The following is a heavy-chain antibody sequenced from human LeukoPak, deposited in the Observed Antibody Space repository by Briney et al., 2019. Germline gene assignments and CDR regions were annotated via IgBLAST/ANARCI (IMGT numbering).Heavy chain of an antibody. V-gene: IGHV3-7*01. D-gene: IGHD6-13*01. CDR1: GFTFSSYW. Sequence: PGGSLRLSCAASGFTFSSYWMSWVRQAPGKGLEWVANIKQDGSEKYYVDSVKGRFTISRDNAKNSLYLQMNSQRAEDTAVYYCARVGGSSWYVSWFDPWGQGTLVTVSS. CDR3: ARVGGSSWYVSWFDP. J-gene: IGHJ5*02. CDR2: IKQDGSEK.